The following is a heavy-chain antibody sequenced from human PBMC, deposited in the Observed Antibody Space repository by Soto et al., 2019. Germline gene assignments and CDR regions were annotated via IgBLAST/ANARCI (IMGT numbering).Heavy chain of an antibody. CDR2: INAADGDT. D-gene: IGHD1-1*01. Sequence: ASVKVFCKASGCAFTSYGKHLVGQAPVRRLEWMGWINAADGDTKYSPKFKGRVTITRDTSASTAYMELSSLRSEDTAVYYCVRRHVSPTGIDWFEAWGPGTLVTLSS. CDR3: VRRHVSPTGIDWFEA. V-gene: IGHV1-3*01. CDR1: GCAFTSYG. J-gene: IGHJ5*02.